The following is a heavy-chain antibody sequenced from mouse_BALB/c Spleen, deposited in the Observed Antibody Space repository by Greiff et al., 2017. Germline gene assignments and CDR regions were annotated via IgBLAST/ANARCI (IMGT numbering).Heavy chain of an antibody. J-gene: IGHJ2*01. D-gene: IGHD2-2*01. CDR2: IDPANGNT. V-gene: IGHV14-3*02. CDR3: ARIYGYDGYFDY. Sequence: VQLKESGAELVKPGASVKLSCTASGFNIKDTYMHWVKQRPEQGLEWIGRIDPANGNTKYDPKFQGKATITADTSSNTAYLQLSSLTSEDTAVYYCARIYGYDGYFDYWGQGTTLTVSS. CDR1: GFNIKDTY.